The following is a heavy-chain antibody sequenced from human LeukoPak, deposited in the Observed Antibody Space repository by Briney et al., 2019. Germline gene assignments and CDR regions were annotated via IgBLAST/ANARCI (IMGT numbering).Heavy chain of an antibody. CDR2: ISSSSSYI. CDR3: ACNRWLQSPFDY. Sequence: GGSLRLSCAASGLTFSSYSMNWVRQAPGKGLEWVSSISSSSSYIYYADSVKGRFTISRDNAKNSLYLQMNSLRAEDTAVYYCACNRWLQSPFDYWGQGTLVIVSS. D-gene: IGHD5-24*01. J-gene: IGHJ4*02. CDR1: GLTFSSYS. V-gene: IGHV3-21*01.